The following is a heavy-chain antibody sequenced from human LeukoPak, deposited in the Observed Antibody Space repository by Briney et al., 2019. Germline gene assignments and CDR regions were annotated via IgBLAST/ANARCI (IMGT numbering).Heavy chain of an antibody. CDR3: ATEWPSPDYDFWSGLRSKCAFDI. CDR1: GYTLTELS. V-gene: IGHV1-24*01. D-gene: IGHD3-3*01. J-gene: IGHJ3*02. CDR2: FDPEDGET. Sequence: ASVKVSCKVSGYTLTELSMHWVRQAPGKGLEWMGGFDPEDGETIYAQKFQGRVTMTEDTSTDTAYMELSSLRSEDTAVYYCATEWPSPDYDFWSGLRSKCAFDIWGQGTMVTVSS.